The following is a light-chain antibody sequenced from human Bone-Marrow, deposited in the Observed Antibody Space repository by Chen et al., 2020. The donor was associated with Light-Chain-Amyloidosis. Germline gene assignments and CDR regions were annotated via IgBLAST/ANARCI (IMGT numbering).Light chain of an antibody. V-gene: IGLV2-14*01. CDR3: SSYTITNTLV. Sequence: QSALTQPASVSGSPGQSITISCTGTSSDVGGDNHVSWYQQHPDKAPKLIIYEVTNRPSWVTDRFSGSKSDNTASLTISGLQTEDEADYFCSSYTITNTLVFGSGTRVTVL. CDR1: SSDVGGDNH. J-gene: IGLJ1*01. CDR2: EVT.